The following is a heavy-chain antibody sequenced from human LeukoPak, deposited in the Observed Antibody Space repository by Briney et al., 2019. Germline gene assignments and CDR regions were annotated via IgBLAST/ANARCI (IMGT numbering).Heavy chain of an antibody. D-gene: IGHD3-10*01. CDR1: GFTFSSYA. J-gene: IGHJ4*02. Sequence: GGSLRLSCGASGFTFSSYAMSWVRQAPGKGLEWVSAISGSGGYTYNADFVKGRFTISRDNSKNTLYQQMNSLRAEDTAIYYCAKGFGLGSYLFDCWGRGTLVTVS. CDR3: AKGFGLGSYLFDC. CDR2: ISGSGGYT. V-gene: IGHV3-23*01.